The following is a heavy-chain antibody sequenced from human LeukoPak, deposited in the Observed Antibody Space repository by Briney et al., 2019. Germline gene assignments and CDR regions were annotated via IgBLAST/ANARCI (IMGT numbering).Heavy chain of an antibody. CDR2: IYTSGDT. CDR3: ARVGRAILRFLEWSPFDP. CDR1: GGTMTTNSWY. V-gene: IGHV4-61*02. J-gene: IGHJ5*02. Sequence: SQTLSLTCTVSGGTMTTNSWYWTWIRQPAGKGLEWIGRIYTSGDTNYNPSLESRVTMSVDTSKNQFSLRLTSVTAADTAVYYCARVGRAILRFLEWSPFDPWGQGTLVTVSS. D-gene: IGHD3-3*01.